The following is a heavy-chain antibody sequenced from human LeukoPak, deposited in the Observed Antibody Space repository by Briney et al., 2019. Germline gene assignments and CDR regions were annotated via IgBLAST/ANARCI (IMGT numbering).Heavy chain of an antibody. CDR2: ISGSGGGT. CDR1: GFTFTAYA. CDR3: AKEVGGYTTFDY. Sequence: AGSLRLSCAASGFTFTAYAMSWVRQAPGKGLEWVSTISGSGGGTYYADSVKGRFTISRDNSENTVYLQMNSLRGEDAAVYYCAKEVGGYTTFDYWGQGTLVTVSS. J-gene: IGHJ4*02. V-gene: IGHV3-23*01. D-gene: IGHD2-2*02.